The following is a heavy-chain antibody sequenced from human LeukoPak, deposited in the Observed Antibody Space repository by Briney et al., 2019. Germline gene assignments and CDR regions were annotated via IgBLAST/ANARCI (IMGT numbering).Heavy chain of an antibody. CDR3: ATTSSGRYFDWLFTTQADYYYGMDV. CDR1: GFTVSSNY. CDR2: IYSGGSA. Sequence: GGSLRLSCAASGFTVSSNYMSWVRQAPGKGLEWVSVIYSGGSAYYADSVKGRFTISRDNSKNTLYLQMNSLRAEDTAVYYCATTSSGRYFDWLFTTQADYYYGMDVWGQGTTVTVSS. V-gene: IGHV3-53*01. J-gene: IGHJ6*02. D-gene: IGHD3-9*01.